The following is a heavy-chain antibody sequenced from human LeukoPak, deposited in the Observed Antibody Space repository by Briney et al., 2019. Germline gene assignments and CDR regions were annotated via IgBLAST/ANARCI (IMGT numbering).Heavy chain of an antibody. CDR1: GFTFSSYC. J-gene: IGHJ3*02. Sequence: PGGSLRLSCAASGFTFSSYCMTWVRQAPGKGLEWVANIKQDGSEQYYVDSVRGRFTISRDNAKNSLYLQMNNLRAEDTALYYCARDYTYYDRSGYPPHDAFDIWGQGTMVTVSS. D-gene: IGHD3-22*01. CDR3: ARDYTYYDRSGYPPHDAFDI. V-gene: IGHV3-7*01. CDR2: IKQDGSEQ.